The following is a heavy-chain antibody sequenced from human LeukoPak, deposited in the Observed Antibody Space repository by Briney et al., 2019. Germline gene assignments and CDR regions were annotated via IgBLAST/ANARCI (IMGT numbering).Heavy chain of an antibody. D-gene: IGHD6-13*01. CDR3: ARERYSSSWYGDAFDI. V-gene: IGHV4-4*07. J-gene: IGHJ3*02. Sequence: SETLSLTCTVSSGSISSYYWSWIRQPAGKGLEWIGRIYTSGSTNYNPSLKSRVTISVDTSKNQFSLKLSSVTAADTAVYYCARERYSSSWYGDAFDIWGQGTMVTVSS. CDR1: SGSISSYY. CDR2: IYTSGST.